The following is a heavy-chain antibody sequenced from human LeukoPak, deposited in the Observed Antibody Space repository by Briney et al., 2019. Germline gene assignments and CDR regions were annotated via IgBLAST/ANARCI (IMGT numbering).Heavy chain of an antibody. CDR1: GFTLSGYS. CDR3: AREDSGGYYTYFDS. CDR2: IRSSGSTI. J-gene: IGHJ4*02. V-gene: IGHV3-48*04. Sequence: PGGSLRLSCAASGFTLSGYSMNWVRQAPGRGLEWVSYIRSSGSTIYYADSVKGRFTVSRDNAKNSLFLQLSSLRPEDTALYYCAREDSGGYYTYFDSWGQGSLVTVSS. D-gene: IGHD3-22*01.